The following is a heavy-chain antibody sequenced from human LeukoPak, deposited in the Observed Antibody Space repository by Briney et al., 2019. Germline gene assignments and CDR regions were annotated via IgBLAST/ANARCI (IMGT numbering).Heavy chain of an antibody. D-gene: IGHD6-13*01. CDR2: ISYDGSNK. J-gene: IGHJ4*02. Sequence: PGGSLRLSCAASGLTFSSYAMHWVRQAPGKGLEWVAVISYDGSNKYYADSVKGRFTISRDNSKNTLYLQMNSLRAEDTAVYYCARLSSSRVDYWGQGTLVTVSS. CDR3: ARLSSSRVDY. V-gene: IGHV3-30-3*01. CDR1: GLTFSSYA.